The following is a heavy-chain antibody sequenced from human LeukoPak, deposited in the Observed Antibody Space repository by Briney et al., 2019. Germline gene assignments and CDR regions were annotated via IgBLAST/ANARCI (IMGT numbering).Heavy chain of an antibody. J-gene: IGHJ6*03. V-gene: IGHV4-61*10. CDR3: ARGNTGSSSWYIPIYYHMDV. CDR1: GDSISSGSYY. D-gene: IGHD6-13*01. Sequence: SETLSLTCTVSGDSISSGSYYWSWIRQPAGKGLECIGRISSSGSIDYNPSLKSRVTISVDTSKNQFSLKLSSVTAADTAVYYCARGNTGSSSWYIPIYYHMDVWGKGTTVTVSS. CDR2: ISSSGSI.